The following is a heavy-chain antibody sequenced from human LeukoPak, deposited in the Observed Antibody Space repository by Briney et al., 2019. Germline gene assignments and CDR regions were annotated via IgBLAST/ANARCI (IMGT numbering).Heavy chain of an antibody. V-gene: IGHV4-34*01. CDR1: GGSFSGYY. D-gene: IGHD3-10*01. CDR3: ARGFRDGSGTYYENY. Sequence: SETLSLTCAVFGGSFSGYYWSWIRQPPGKGLEWIGEINHSGSTNYNPSLKSRVTISVDTSKNQFSLNLSSLTAADTAVYYCARGFRDGSGTYYENYWGQGTLVTVSS. J-gene: IGHJ4*02. CDR2: INHSGST.